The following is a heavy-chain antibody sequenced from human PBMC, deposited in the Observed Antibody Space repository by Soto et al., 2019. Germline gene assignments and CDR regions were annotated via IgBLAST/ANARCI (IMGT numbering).Heavy chain of an antibody. J-gene: IGHJ5*02. CDR1: GGSISSGGYY. D-gene: IGHD2-2*01. CDR2: IYYSGST. CDR3: ARVPPADCSSTSCYVNWFDP. V-gene: IGHV4-31*03. Sequence: PSETLSLTCTVSGGSISSGGYYWSWIRQHPGKGLEWIGYIYYSGSTYYNPSLKSRVTISVDTSKNQFSLKLSSVTAADTAVYYFARVPPADCSSTSCYVNWFDPWGQGTLVTVSS.